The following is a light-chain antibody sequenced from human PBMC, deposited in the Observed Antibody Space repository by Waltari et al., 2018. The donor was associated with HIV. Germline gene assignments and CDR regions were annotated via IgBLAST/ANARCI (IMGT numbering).Light chain of an antibody. Sequence: QSALTQPASVSGSPGQSITISCTGTSSDVGGYNYVSWYQHHPGKAPKLMIYEVSNRPSGGANRFSGSKSGNTASLTISGLQAEDEADYFCSSYRSSSTPVVFGGGTKLTVL. CDR3: SSYRSSSTPVV. CDR1: SSDVGGYNY. J-gene: IGLJ2*01. CDR2: EVS. V-gene: IGLV2-14*01.